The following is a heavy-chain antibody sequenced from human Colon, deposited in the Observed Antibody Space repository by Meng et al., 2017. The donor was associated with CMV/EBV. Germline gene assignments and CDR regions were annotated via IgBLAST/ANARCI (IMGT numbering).Heavy chain of an antibody. D-gene: IGHD1-14*01. V-gene: IGHV1-2*02. CDR3: ARSRMWVVPADFHGIDS. CDR1: GYGFTDFY. J-gene: IGHJ6*02. CDR2: INPKVGGT. Sequence: ASVKVSCKTSGYGFTDFYIHWVRQAPGQGLEWMGWINPKVGGTSYARKFRGRVTMTRDTSTATAYMEVNRLTSDDTAVYFCARSRMWVVPADFHGIDSWGPGTKVTVSS.